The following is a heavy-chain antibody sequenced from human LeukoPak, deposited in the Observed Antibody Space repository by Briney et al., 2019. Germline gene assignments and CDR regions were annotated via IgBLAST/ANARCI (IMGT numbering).Heavy chain of an antibody. CDR2: ISWNSGNI. Sequence: GRSLRLSCAASGFTSDDYAMHWVRQVPGKGLEWVSGISWNSGNIGYADSVKGRFTISRDNAKNSLYLQMNSLRAEDTALYYCAKEGPALKRAWYFDLWGRGTLVTASS. V-gene: IGHV3-9*02. J-gene: IGHJ2*01. CDR3: AKEGPALKRAWYFDL. CDR1: GFTSDDYA.